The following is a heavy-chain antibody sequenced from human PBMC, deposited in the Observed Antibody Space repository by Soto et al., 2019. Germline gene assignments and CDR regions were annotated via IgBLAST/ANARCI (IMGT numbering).Heavy chain of an antibody. V-gene: IGHV6-1*01. CDR3: ARSSCYYYNWFDP. CDR2: TYYRSKWYN. D-gene: IGHD3-22*01. J-gene: IGHJ5*02. Sequence: QVQLQQSGPGLVKPSQTLSLTCAISGDSVSSNSAAWNWIRQSQSRGLEWLGRTYYRSKWYNDYAVSVNSRITINPDTSKNQSSLQLNSVTPEDTAVYYCARSSCYYYNWFDPWGQGTLVTVSS. CDR1: GDSVSSNSAA.